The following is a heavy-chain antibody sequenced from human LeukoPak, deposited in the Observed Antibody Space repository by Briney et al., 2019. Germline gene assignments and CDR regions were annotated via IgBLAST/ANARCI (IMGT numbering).Heavy chain of an antibody. Sequence: SETLSLTCAVSGDSISSSNWWSWVRQPPGKGLEWIGEIYHSGSTNYNPSLKSRVTISVDKSKNQFSLKLSSVTAADTAVYYCARETGGVTAFDYWGQGTLVTVSS. J-gene: IGHJ4*02. D-gene: IGHD3-16*01. V-gene: IGHV4-4*02. CDR2: IYHSGST. CDR3: ARETGGVTAFDY. CDR1: GDSISSSNW.